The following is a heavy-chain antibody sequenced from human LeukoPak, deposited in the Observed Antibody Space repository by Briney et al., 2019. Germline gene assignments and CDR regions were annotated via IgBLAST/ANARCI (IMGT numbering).Heavy chain of an antibody. CDR3: ARGTNWFDP. CDR1: GGSFSGYY. Sequence: PSETLSLTCAVYGGSFSGYYWSWIRQPPGEGLEWIGEINHSGSTNYNPSLKSRVTISVDTSKNQFSLKLSSVTAADTAVYYCARGTNWFDPWGQGTLVTVSS. J-gene: IGHJ5*02. V-gene: IGHV4-34*01. CDR2: INHSGST.